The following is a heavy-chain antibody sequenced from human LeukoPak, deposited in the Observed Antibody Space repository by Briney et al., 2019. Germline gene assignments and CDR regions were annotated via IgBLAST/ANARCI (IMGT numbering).Heavy chain of an antibody. V-gene: IGHV3-23*01. J-gene: IGHJ4*02. D-gene: IGHD1-14*01. CDR1: GFTFSSYA. Sequence: GGSLRLSCAASGFTFSSYAMSWVRQAPGKGLEWVSAISGSGGSTYYADSVKGRFTISRDNSKNMLYLQMNSLRAEDTAVYYCARVDEPGYCDYWGQGTLVTVSS. CDR2: ISGSGGST. CDR3: ARVDEPGYCDY.